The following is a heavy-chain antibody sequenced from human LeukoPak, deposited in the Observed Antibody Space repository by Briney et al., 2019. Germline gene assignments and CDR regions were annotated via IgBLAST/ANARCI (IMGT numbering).Heavy chain of an antibody. V-gene: IGHV4-30-4*01. CDR2: IYYSGST. Sequence: SQTLSLTCTVSGGSISSGDYYWSWIRQPPGKGLEWIGYIYYSGSTYYNPSLKSRVTISVDTSKNQFSLKLSSVTAADTAVYYCARAEADYGGNSGFDYWGQGTLVTVSS. CDR1: GGSISSGDYY. D-gene: IGHD4-23*01. CDR3: ARAEADYGGNSGFDY. J-gene: IGHJ4*02.